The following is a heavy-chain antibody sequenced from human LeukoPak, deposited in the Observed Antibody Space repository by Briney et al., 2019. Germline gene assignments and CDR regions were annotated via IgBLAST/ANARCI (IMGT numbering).Heavy chain of an antibody. CDR3: AKVFGYIVVVPAARGLDY. CDR2: ISGSGGST. D-gene: IGHD2-2*01. V-gene: IGHV3-23*01. CDR1: GFTFSRYA. Sequence: GGSLRLSCAASGFTFSRYAMSGVRQAPGKGLEWVSAISGSGGSTYYADSVKGRFTISRDNSKNTLYLQMNSLTAEDTAVYYCAKVFGYIVVVPAARGLDYWGQGTLVTVSS. J-gene: IGHJ4*02.